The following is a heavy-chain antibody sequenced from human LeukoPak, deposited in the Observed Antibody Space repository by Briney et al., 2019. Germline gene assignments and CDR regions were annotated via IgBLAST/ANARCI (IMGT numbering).Heavy chain of an antibody. CDR1: GGSIRSYY. D-gene: IGHD4-17*01. CDR3: ARDDGDYAFFDY. CDR2: FFLSGTT. J-gene: IGHJ4*02. Sequence: SETLSLTCTVSGGSIRSYYWNWIRQPAGKGLEWIGRFFLSGTTNYNPSLKSRVTMSVDTSKNQFSLKLSSVTAADTAVYYCARDDGDYAFFDYWGQGTLVTVSS. V-gene: IGHV4-4*07.